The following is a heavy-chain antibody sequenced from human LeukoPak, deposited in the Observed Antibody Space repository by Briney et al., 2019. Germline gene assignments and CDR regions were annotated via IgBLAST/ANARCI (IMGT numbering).Heavy chain of an antibody. CDR2: ISSASSYK. Sequence: GGSLRLSCAASGFTFSDYSMKWVRQAPGKGLEWVSSISSASSYKYYGDSVKSRFTISRDNAKNSLYLQMNSLRVEDTAVYYCARGPTLIGVAGTWPLDYWGQGTLVIVSS. CDR1: GFTFSDYS. D-gene: IGHD6-19*01. V-gene: IGHV3-21*01. CDR3: ARGPTLIGVAGTWPLDY. J-gene: IGHJ4*02.